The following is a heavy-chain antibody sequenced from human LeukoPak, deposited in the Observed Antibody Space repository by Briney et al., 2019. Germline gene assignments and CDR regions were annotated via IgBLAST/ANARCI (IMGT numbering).Heavy chain of an antibody. J-gene: IGHJ4*02. V-gene: IGHV1-69*06. CDR2: IIPIFGTA. CDR3: AGGYSYGWGIDY. Sequence: GASVKVSCKASGYTFTSYGISWVRQAPGQGLEWMGGIIPIFGTANYAQKFQGRVTITADKSTSTAYMELSSLRSEDTAVYYCAGGYSYGWGIDYWGQGTLVTVSS. CDR1: GYTFTSYG. D-gene: IGHD5-18*01.